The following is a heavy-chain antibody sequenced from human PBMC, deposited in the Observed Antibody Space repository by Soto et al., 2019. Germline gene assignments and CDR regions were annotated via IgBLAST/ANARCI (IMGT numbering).Heavy chain of an antibody. CDR3: ARYHCSSGNCQHLDY. V-gene: IGHV1-3*01. CDR2: INAGNGKT. D-gene: IGHD2-15*01. Sequence: ASVKVSCKASGYIFTSYAIHWVRRAPGQRLEWMGWINAGNGKTKYSQNFQGRVTITRDTSASIAYMEVNGLRSEDTAVYYCARYHCSSGNCQHLDYWGQGTLVTVSS. J-gene: IGHJ4*02. CDR1: GYIFTSYA.